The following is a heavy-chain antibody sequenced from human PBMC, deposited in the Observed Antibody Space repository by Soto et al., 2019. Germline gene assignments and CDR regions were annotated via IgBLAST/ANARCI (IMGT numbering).Heavy chain of an antibody. CDR2: IIPIFGTA. CDR3: ARDIWRYYGDYPDYYYYGMDV. V-gene: IGHV1-69*13. J-gene: IGHJ6*02. D-gene: IGHD4-17*01. CDR1: GGTFSSYA. Sequence: ASVKVSCKASGGTFSSYAISWVRQAPGQGLEWMGGIIPIFGTANYAQKFQGRVTITADESTSTAYMELSSLRSEDTAVYYCARDIWRYYGDYPDYYYYGMDVWGQGTTVTVSS.